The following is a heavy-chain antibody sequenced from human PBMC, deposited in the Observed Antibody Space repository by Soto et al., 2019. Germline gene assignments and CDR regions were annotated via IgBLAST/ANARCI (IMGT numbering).Heavy chain of an antibody. CDR1: GGSISSSSYY. J-gene: IGHJ3*02. V-gene: IGHV4-39*01. CDR2: IYYSGST. CDR3: ASGMTTVTTGAFDI. Sequence: QLQLQESGPGLVKPSETLSLTCTVSGGSISSSSYYWGWIRQPPGKGLEWIGSIYYSGSTYYNPSLKSRVPISVDTSKNQFSLKLSSVTAADTAVYYCASGMTTVTTGAFDIWGQGTMVTVSS. D-gene: IGHD4-17*01.